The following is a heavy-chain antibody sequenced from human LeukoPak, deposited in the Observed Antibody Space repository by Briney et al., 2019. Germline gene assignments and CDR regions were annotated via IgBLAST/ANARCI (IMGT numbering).Heavy chain of an antibody. V-gene: IGHV1-18*01. J-gene: IGHJ5*02. CDR2: ISAYNGNT. CDR3: ARDQQYYDFWSGYSIESNWFDP. CDR1: GYTFTSYG. Sequence: ASVKVSCKASGYTFTSYGISWVRQAPGQGLEWMGWISAYNGNTNYAQKLQGRVTMTTDTSTSTAYMELRSLRSDDTAVYYRARDQQYYDFWSGYSIESNWFDPWGQGTLVTVSS. D-gene: IGHD3-3*01.